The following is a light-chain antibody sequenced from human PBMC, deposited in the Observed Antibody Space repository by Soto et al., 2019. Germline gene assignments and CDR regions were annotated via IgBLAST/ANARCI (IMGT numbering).Light chain of an antibody. J-gene: IGKJ2*01. CDR3: QLYGSSPPYI. Sequence: EVVLTQSPATLSLSPGERATLSCRASQSVSYYLAWYQQKPGQAPRLLIFTASSRATGTPDRFSGSGSGTDFTLTISRLEPEDFAVYYCQLYGSSPPYIFGPGTKVDIK. CDR2: TAS. V-gene: IGKV3-20*01. CDR1: QSVSYY.